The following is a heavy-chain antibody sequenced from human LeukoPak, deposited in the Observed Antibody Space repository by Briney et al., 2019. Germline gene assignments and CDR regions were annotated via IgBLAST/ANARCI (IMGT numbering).Heavy chain of an antibody. D-gene: IGHD1-26*01. CDR1: GGSISSYY. CDR3: ASLWELIGS. CDR2: ISIDGKTI. Sequence: KPSETLSLTCTVSGGSISSYYWSWIRQPAGKGLEWVSYISIDGKTIHYADSVKGRFTISRDNAKNSVYLQMNSLRVEDTAIYYCASLWELIGSWGQGTLVTVSS. J-gene: IGHJ4*02. V-gene: IGHV3-11*04.